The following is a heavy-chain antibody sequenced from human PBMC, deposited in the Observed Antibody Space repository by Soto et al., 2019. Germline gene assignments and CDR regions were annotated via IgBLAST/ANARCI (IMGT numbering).Heavy chain of an antibody. Sequence: GGSLRLSCRASGSDFSTYSMNWVRQAPGKGLEWIAYVSMDSDTIHYADSVKGRFTISRDDAENSLFLQMNNLRDEDTATYYCAGLYYDYVWGQGTTVTVSS. CDR1: GSDFSTYS. CDR2: VSMDSDTI. D-gene: IGHD3-3*01. CDR3: AGLYYDYV. J-gene: IGHJ6*02. V-gene: IGHV3-48*02.